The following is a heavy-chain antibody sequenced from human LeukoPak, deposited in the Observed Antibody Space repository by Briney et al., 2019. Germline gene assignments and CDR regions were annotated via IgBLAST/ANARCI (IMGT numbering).Heavy chain of an antibody. J-gene: IGHJ4*02. CDR1: GFTFSDYY. Sequence: GGSLRLSCAASGFTFSDYYMSWIRQAPGKGLEWVSYISSRGSTIYYADSVKGRFTISRDNAKNSLYLQMNSLRAEDTAVYYCARAGSYYYDSSPGYWGQGTLVTVSS. D-gene: IGHD3-22*01. CDR2: ISSRGSTI. CDR3: ARAGSYYYDSSPGY. V-gene: IGHV3-11*01.